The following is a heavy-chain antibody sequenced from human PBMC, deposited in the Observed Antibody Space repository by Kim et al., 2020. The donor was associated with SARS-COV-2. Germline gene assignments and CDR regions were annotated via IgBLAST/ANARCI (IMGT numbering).Heavy chain of an antibody. Sequence: SVKVSCKASGGTFSSYAISWVRQAPGQGLEWMGGIIPIFGTANYAQKFQGRVTITADESTSTAYMELSSLRSEDTAVYYCAREVSSGIEWGGWYFDLWGRGTLVTVSS. CDR3: AREVSSGIEWGGWYFDL. CDR1: GGTFSSYA. CDR2: IIPIFGTA. V-gene: IGHV1-69*13. D-gene: IGHD3-22*01. J-gene: IGHJ2*01.